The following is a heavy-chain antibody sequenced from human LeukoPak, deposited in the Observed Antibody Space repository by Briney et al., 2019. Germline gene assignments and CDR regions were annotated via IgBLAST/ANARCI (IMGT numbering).Heavy chain of an antibody. Sequence: SETLSLTCTVSGASISIYYWSWIRQPPGKGLEWIGYISYSGGPNYNPSLKSRVTISADTSKNQFSLNLSSVTAADTAVYYCARVGHIVAAGTYDWWGQGTLVTVSS. J-gene: IGHJ4*02. D-gene: IGHD6-13*01. CDR3: ARVGHIVAAGTYDW. CDR2: ISYSGGP. CDR1: GASISIYY. V-gene: IGHV4-59*08.